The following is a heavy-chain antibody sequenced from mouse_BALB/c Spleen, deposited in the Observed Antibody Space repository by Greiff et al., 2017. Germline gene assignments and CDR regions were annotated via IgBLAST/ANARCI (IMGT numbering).Heavy chain of an antibody. Sequence: QVQLQQSGAELVRPGASVTLSCKASGYTFTDYEMHWVKQTPVHGLEWIGAIDPETGGTAYNQKFKGKATLTADKSSSTAYMELRSLTSEDSAVYYCARNRYDDLYAMDYWGQGTSVTVSS. J-gene: IGHJ4*01. D-gene: IGHD2-14*01. CDR1: GYTFTDYE. CDR3: ARNRYDDLYAMDY. CDR2: IDPETGGT. V-gene: IGHV1-15*01.